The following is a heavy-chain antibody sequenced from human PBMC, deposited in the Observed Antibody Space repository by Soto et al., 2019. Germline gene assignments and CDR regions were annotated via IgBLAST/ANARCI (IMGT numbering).Heavy chain of an antibody. V-gene: IGHV1-69*12. CDR2: IIPIFGTT. J-gene: IGHJ4*02. CDR1: GGTFSSYA. CDR3: ARSGGRAYGDYRIDY. D-gene: IGHD4-17*01. Sequence: QVQLVQSGAEVKKPGSSVKVSCKASGGTFSSYAISWVRQAPGQGLEWMGGIIPIFGTTNYAQKFQGRVTTXXDXSXXTAYMELGSLRSEDTAVYYGARSGGRAYGDYRIDYWGQGTLVTVSS.